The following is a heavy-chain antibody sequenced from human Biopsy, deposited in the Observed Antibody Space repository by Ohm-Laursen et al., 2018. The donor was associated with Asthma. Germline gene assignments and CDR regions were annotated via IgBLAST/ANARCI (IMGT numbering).Heavy chain of an antibody. CDR3: ARPSPDRDILYYYYHMDV. Sequence: GSSVKVSCKAPGGTFSNFSIRWVRQAPGQGLEWLGGNVTVFGGTNYAQKFQGRVTITADIFTGTVYMELSGLRSDDTAIYYCARPSPDRDILYYYYHMDVWGQGTTVIVSS. CDR2: NVTVFGGT. D-gene: IGHD3-3*02. V-gene: IGHV1-69*06. CDR1: GGTFSNFS. J-gene: IGHJ6*02.